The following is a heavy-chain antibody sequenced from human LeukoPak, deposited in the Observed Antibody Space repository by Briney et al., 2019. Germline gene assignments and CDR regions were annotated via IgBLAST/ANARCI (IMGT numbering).Heavy chain of an antibody. V-gene: IGHV3-74*01. CDR1: GFTFSSYW. CDR2: INSDGSST. J-gene: IGHJ5*02. CDR3: ARSVVAATGWFDP. Sequence: PGGSLRLSCAASGFTFSSYWMHWVRQAPGKGLVWVSRINSDGSSTSYADTVKGRFTISRDNAKNTLYLQMNSLRAEDTAVYYCARSVVAATGWFDPWGQGTLVTVSS. D-gene: IGHD2-15*01.